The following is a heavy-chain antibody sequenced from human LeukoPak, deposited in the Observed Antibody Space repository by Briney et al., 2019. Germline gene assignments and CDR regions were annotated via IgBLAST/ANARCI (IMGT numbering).Heavy chain of an antibody. D-gene: IGHD6-19*01. CDR2: IYYSGST. Sequence: KPSETLSLTCTVSGGSISSYYWSWIRQPPGKGLEWIGYIYYSGSTNYNPSLKSRVTISVDTSKNQFSLKLSSVTAADPAVYYCARVPQWLPRDWGQGTPVTVSS. J-gene: IGHJ4*02. CDR1: GGSISSYY. CDR3: ARVPQWLPRD. V-gene: IGHV4-59*01.